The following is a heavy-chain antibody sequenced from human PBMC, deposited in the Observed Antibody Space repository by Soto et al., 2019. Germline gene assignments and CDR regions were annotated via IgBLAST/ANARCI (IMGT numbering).Heavy chain of an antibody. Sequence: GGSLRLFCAASGFTFSSYVMNWVRQAPGKGLEWVSTISGSGGSTYYADSVEGRFTISRDNSKNTLYLQMNSLRAEDTAVYYCARDSYKYYFDYWGQGTLVTVSS. J-gene: IGHJ4*02. D-gene: IGHD1-1*01. CDR1: GFTFSSYV. V-gene: IGHV3-23*01. CDR3: ARDSYKYYFDY. CDR2: ISGSGGST.